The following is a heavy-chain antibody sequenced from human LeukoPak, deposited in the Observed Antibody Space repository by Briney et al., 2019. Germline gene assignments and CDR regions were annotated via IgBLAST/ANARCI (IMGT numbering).Heavy chain of an antibody. J-gene: IGHJ4*02. V-gene: IGHV4-30-4*07. Sequence: SQTLSLTCGVSGGSISSGGYSWSWIRQPPGKAPEWIGYIFRTGTTYYNPSLKSRVTISIDTSKNQFSLRLRSVTAADTAVYYCARDWLSGGSFDYWGQGTLVTVSS. CDR3: ARDWLSGGSFDY. D-gene: IGHD2-15*01. CDR1: GGSISSGGYS. CDR2: IFRTGTT.